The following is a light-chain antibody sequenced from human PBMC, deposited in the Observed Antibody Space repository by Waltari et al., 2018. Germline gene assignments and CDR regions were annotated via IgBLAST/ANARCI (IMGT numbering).Light chain of an antibody. CDR2: GAS. Sequence: EILLTQSPGTLSLSPGERATLSCRASQSVTRALAWYQQKPGQAPSLLIYGASNRATGIPDMFSGSGSGTDFSLTISRLEPEDFAVYYCQNYVRLPATFGQGTKVEIK. CDR1: QSVTRA. CDR3: QNYVRLPAT. J-gene: IGKJ1*01. V-gene: IGKV3-20*01.